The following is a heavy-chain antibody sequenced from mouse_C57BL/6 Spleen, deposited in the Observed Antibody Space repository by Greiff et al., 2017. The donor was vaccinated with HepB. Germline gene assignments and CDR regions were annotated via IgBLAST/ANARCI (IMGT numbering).Heavy chain of an antibody. J-gene: IGHJ1*03. CDR3: ARRGITTVVAPYWYFDV. Sequence: EVQGVESGGGLVKPGGSLKLSCAASGFTFSDYGMHWVRQAPEKGLEWVAYISSGSSTIYYADTVKGRFPISRDNAKNTLFLQMTSLRSEDTAMYYCARRGITTVVAPYWYFDVWGTGTTVTVSS. D-gene: IGHD1-1*01. V-gene: IGHV5-17*01. CDR1: GFTFSDYG. CDR2: ISSGSSTI.